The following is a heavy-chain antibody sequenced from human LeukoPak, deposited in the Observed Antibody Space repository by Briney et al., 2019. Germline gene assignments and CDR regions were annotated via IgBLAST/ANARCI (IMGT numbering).Heavy chain of an antibody. J-gene: IGHJ4*02. V-gene: IGHV3-66*01. CDR2: IYPSGFT. D-gene: IGHD4-17*01. CDR3: ARFYGDYLDY. Sequence: ESGGSLRISCAASGLTVNNHYMTWVRQAPGKGLDFVSRIYPSGFTYFADSVKGRFTIARDESKNTLFLQMNSLRADDTALYYCARFYGDYLDYWGQGTLVTVSS. CDR1: GLTVNNHY.